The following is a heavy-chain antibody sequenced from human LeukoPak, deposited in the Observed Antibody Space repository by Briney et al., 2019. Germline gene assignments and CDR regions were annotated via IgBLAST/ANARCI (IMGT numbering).Heavy chain of an antibody. Sequence: GGSLKLSCAASGFTFSDFYMNWIRQAPGKGLEWVSYISGSSRYTDYADSVKGRFTISRDNSKKSLFLQVNSLRAEDTAVYYCARESSSGLIIDYLGQGTLVTVSS. D-gene: IGHD6-19*01. J-gene: IGHJ4*02. CDR1: GFTFSDFY. CDR3: ARESSSGLIIDY. CDR2: ISGSSRYT. V-gene: IGHV3-11*06.